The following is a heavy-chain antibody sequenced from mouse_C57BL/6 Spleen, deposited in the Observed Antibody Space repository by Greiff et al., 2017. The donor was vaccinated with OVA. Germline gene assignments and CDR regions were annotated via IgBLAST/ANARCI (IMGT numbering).Heavy chain of an antibody. CDR2: IWRGGST. J-gene: IGHJ2*01. D-gene: IGHD3-3*01. CDR1: GFSLTSYG. Sequence: VQLQQSGPGLVQPSLSLSITCTVSGFSLTSYGVHWVRQSPGKGLEWLGVIWRGGSTDYNAAFIYRLGISKDNSKSQVFFKMDSPQADDTAIYDCARNRAWLDYWGQGTTLTVSS. V-gene: IGHV2-2*01. CDR3: ARNRAWLDY.